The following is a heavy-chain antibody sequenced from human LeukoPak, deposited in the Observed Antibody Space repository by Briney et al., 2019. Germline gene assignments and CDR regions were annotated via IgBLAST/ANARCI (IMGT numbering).Heavy chain of an antibody. CDR1: GYTFTGYY. CDR2: INPNSGGT. Sequence: ASVKVSYKSSGYTFTGYYMHWVREAPGQGLEWMGWINPNSGGTNYAQKFQGRVTMTRDTSISTAYMELSRLRSDDTAVYYCARDRPGTMVRGALDYWGQGTLVTVSS. D-gene: IGHD3-10*01. CDR3: ARDRPGTMVRGALDY. V-gene: IGHV1-2*02. J-gene: IGHJ4*02.